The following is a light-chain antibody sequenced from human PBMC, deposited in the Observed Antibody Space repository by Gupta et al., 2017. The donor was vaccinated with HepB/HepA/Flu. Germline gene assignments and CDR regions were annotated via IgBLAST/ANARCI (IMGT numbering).Light chain of an antibody. CDR1: QGISSQ. CDR2: GAS. V-gene: IGKV1-12*01. CDR3: QQGNSFPWT. J-gene: IGKJ1*01. Sequence: DIEMTQSPSSVPASVGDRVTITCRASQGISSQLAWYQQKAGNAPNLLIYGASSVQSGVPSRFSGSGSGTDFTLTISSLQPEDFATYYCQQGNSFPWTFGQGTKVEIK.